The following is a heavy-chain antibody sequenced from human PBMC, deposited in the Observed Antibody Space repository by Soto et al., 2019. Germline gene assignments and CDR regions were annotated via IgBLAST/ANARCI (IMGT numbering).Heavy chain of an antibody. Sequence: SVKVSCKASGGTFSSYTVSWVRQAPGQGLEWMGWIIPIVDTAKYAQKFQGRVTITADRPTSTAYMDLSSLRSEDTAVYYCATARDATDDYMDVWGKGTTVTVSS. V-gene: IGHV1-69*08. J-gene: IGHJ6*03. CDR1: GGTFSSYT. CDR3: ATARDATDDYMDV. CDR2: IIPIVDTA.